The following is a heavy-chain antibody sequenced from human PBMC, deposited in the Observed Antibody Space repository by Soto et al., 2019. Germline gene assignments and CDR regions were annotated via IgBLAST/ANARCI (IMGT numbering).Heavy chain of an antibody. Sequence: EVQVVESGGGLVQPGGSLRLSCAASGFTFSSYAMHWVRQAPGKGLEYVSVITSNGNYTDYASSVKGSFTISRDNSKNTLYLQMGSLIAEDMAVYYCARRIPFGYGMDVWGQGTTVTVSS. J-gene: IGHJ6*02. V-gene: IGHV3-64*01. CDR1: GFTFSSYA. D-gene: IGHD2-21*01. CDR3: ARRIPFGYGMDV. CDR2: ITSNGNYT.